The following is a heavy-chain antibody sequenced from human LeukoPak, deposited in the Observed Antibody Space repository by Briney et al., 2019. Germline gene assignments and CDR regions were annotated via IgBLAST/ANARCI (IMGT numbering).Heavy chain of an antibody. J-gene: IGHJ4*02. CDR3: ARHSLYGDYGGDY. D-gene: IGHD4-17*01. CDR2: IYYSGST. CDR1: GGSISSGGYY. V-gene: IGHV4-61*08. Sequence: SETLSLTCTVSGGSISSGGYYWSWIRQPPGKGLEWIGYIYYSGSTNYNPSLKSRVTISVDTSKNQFSLKLSSVTAADTAVYYCARHSLYGDYGGDYWGQGTLVTVSS.